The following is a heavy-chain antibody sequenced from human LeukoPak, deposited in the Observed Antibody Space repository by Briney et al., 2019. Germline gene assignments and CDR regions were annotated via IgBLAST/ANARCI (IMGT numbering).Heavy chain of an antibody. Sequence: GGSLRLSCAASGFTFDDYAMHWVRQAPGKGLEWVSGISWNSGSIGYADSVKGRFTISRDNAKNSLYLQMNSLRAEDTAVYYCARDCSSTSCYGLDYWGQGTLVTVSS. CDR3: ARDCSSTSCYGLDY. V-gene: IGHV3-9*01. CDR2: ISWNSGSI. CDR1: GFTFDDYA. D-gene: IGHD2-2*01. J-gene: IGHJ4*02.